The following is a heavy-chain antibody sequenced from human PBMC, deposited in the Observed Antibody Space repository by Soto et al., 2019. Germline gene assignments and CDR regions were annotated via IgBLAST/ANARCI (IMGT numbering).Heavy chain of an antibody. Sequence: QVQLQESGPGLVKPSGTLSLTCAVSGGSISSSNWWSWVRQPPGKGLEWIGEIYHSGSTNYNPSLRSRVTISVARSKNQFSLELSSVTAADTAVYYCASVRGGYSYAMDVWGQGTTVTVSS. J-gene: IGHJ6*02. V-gene: IGHV4-4*02. CDR3: ASVRGGYSYAMDV. CDR2: IYHSGST. D-gene: IGHD3-10*02. CDR1: GGSISSSNW.